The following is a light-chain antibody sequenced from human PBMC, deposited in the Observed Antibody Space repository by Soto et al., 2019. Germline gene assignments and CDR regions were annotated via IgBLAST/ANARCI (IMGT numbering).Light chain of an antibody. Sequence: EIVLTQSPPTVSLSPGERATLSCRASQSVSSYFAWYQQKPGQAPRLLIYDASTRAAGIPARFSGSGSGTDFTLTISSLEPEDFAVYYCQQRSDWPLTFGGGTKVEIK. CDR2: DAS. V-gene: IGKV3-11*01. CDR3: QQRSDWPLT. J-gene: IGKJ4*01. CDR1: QSVSSY.